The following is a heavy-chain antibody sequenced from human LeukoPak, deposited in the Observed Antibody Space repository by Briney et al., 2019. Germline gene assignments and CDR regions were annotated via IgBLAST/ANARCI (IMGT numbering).Heavy chain of an antibody. V-gene: IGHV4-30-2*01. CDR1: GGSISSGGYS. CDR3: ARVLLWLGDPNWFDP. D-gene: IGHD3-10*01. J-gene: IGHJ5*02. Sequence: SETLSLTCAVSGGSISSGGYSWSWIRQPPGKGLEWIGYIYHSGSTYYNPSLKSRVTISVDRSKNQFSLKLSSVAAADTAVYYCARVLLWLGDPNWFDPWGQGTLVTVSS. CDR2: IYHSGST.